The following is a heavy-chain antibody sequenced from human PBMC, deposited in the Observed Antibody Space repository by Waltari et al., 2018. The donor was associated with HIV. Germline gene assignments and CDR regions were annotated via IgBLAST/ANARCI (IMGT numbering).Heavy chain of an antibody. J-gene: IGHJ6*02. D-gene: IGHD3-10*01. CDR1: GGSISSAGYY. CDR3: ASGGVSYHDMDV. Sequence: QVQLQESGPGLVRPSQTLSLTCTVSGGSISSAGYYGSWIRQPPGKGLDWIGNIYSSGHNYYNPSLQSCCTISAAAPKTHCSLNRKSVTAADPAVYYCASGGVSYHDMDVWGQGTTVTVSS. CDR2: IYSSGHN. V-gene: IGHV4-30-4*01.